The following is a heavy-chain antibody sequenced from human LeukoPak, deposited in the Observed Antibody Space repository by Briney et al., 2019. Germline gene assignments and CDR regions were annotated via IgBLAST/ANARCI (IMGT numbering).Heavy chain of an antibody. V-gene: IGHV4-34*01. CDR1: GGSFSGYY. J-gene: IGHJ4*02. CDR3: ARDFSSSWDPTYYFDY. CDR2: INHSGST. D-gene: IGHD6-13*01. Sequence: PSETLSLTCAVYGGSFSGYYWSWIRQPPGKGLEWIGEINHSGSTNYNPSLKSRVTISVDTSKNQFSLKLSSVTAADTAVYYCARDFSSSWDPTYYFDYWGQGTLVTVSS.